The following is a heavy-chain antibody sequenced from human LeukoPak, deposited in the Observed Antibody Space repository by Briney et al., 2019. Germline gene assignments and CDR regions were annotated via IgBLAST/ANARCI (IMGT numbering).Heavy chain of an antibody. D-gene: IGHD3-10*01. J-gene: IGHJ4*02. CDR2: IYPGDSDT. V-gene: IGHV5-51*01. Sequence: GESLKISCKGSGYSFTTYWIGWVRQMPGKGLEWMGIIYPGDSDTRYSPSFQGQVTISADKSISTAYLQWSSLKASDTAMYYCARHYYGSGSYYNAHGYWGQGTLVTVSS. CDR1: GYSFTTYW. CDR3: ARHYYGSGSYYNAHGY.